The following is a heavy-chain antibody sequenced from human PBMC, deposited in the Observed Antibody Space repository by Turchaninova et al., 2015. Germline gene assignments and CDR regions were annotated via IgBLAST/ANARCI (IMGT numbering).Heavy chain of an antibody. D-gene: IGHD3-3*01. CDR2: IYYSGST. CDR3: ARQRFRTIFEVVTMLSWFDP. J-gene: IGHJ5*02. CDR1: GGSIRSSRSY. Sequence: QLRLQESGPGLVKPSETLSLPCTVSGGSIRSSRSYGGWIRQSPGRVPEWIGSIYYSGSTYYNPSLKSRVTISGDTSKNQFSLKLSSVTAADKAVYHCARQRFRTIFEVVTMLSWFDPWGQGTLVTVSS. V-gene: IGHV4-39*01.